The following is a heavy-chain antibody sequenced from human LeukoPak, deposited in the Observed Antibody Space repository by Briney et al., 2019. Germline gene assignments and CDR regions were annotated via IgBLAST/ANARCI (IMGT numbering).Heavy chain of an antibody. CDR2: ISSSSSYI. V-gene: IGHV3-21*01. CDR1: GFTSSSYS. J-gene: IGHJ3*02. CDR3: ARALVRGVIISAFDI. D-gene: IGHD3-10*01. Sequence: GGSLRLSCAASGFTSSSYSMNWVRQVPGKGLEWVSSISSSSSYIYYADSVKGRSTISRDNAKNSLYLQMNSLRAEDTAVYYCARALVRGVIISAFDIWGQGTMVTVSS.